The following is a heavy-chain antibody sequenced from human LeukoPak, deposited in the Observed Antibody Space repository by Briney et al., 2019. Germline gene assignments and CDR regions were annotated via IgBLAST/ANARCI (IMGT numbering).Heavy chain of an antibody. Sequence: PGGSLRLSCAACRYSFRRYWMHWVSHLRGKGLVYVSHISSDGSDTIYADSVKRRFTISRDNANNTLYLQMSGLTDDDTAVYYCARKPWGKSFDYWGRGTLVTVSS. CDR2: ISSDGSDT. CDR3: ARKPWGKSFDY. J-gene: IGHJ4*02. V-gene: IGHV3-74*01. D-gene: IGHD7-27*01. CDR1: RYSFRRYW.